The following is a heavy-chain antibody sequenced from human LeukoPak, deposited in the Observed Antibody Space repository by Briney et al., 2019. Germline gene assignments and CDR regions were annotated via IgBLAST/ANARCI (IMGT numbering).Heavy chain of an antibody. V-gene: IGHV4-34*01. Sequence: PSETLSLTCAVYGGSFSGYYWSWIRQPPGKGLEWIGEINHSGSTNYNPSLKSRVTISVDTSKNQFSLKLSSVTAADTAVYYCARLGKVTTKDYWGQGTLVTVSS. CDR2: INHSGST. J-gene: IGHJ4*02. D-gene: IGHD4-11*01. CDR1: GGSFSGYY. CDR3: ARLGKVTTKDY.